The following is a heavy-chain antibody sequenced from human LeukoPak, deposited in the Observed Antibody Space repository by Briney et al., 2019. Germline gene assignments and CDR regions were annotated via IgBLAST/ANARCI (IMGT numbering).Heavy chain of an antibody. CDR2: IKQDGSEK. CDR3: ARDRGSSSWIEYFQH. CDR1: GFTFSSYG. V-gene: IGHV3-7*01. J-gene: IGHJ1*01. Sequence: QPGGSLRLSCAASGFTFSSYGMHWVRQAPGKGLEWVANIKQDGSEKYYVDSVKGRFTISRDNAKNSLYLQMNSLRAEDTAVYYCARDRGSSSWIEYFQHWGQGTLVTVSS. D-gene: IGHD6-13*01.